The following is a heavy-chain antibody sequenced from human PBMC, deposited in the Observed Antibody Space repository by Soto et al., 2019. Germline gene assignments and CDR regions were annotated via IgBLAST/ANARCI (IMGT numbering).Heavy chain of an antibody. V-gene: IGHV1-8*01. CDR3: AKIVRYCSNTSGRDAVVL. Sequence: VQLVQSGAEVKKPGASGKLSCKASGYTFTSYDINWVRQATGQGLERMGWVNPKSGTSGYSQKFQGRVTMTRNTTIRTACMELSSLRSEATDVYYCAKIVRYCSNTSGRDAVVLWRQSKMVTVSA. J-gene: IGHJ3*01. CDR2: VNPKSGTS. CDR1: GYTFTSYD. D-gene: IGHD2-2*01.